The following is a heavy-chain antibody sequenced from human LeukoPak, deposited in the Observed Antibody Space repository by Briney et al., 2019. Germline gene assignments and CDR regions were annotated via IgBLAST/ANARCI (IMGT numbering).Heavy chain of an antibody. CDR2: MNPNSGNT. V-gene: IGHV1-8*02. CDR3: ARVGWGYSYGSVDY. D-gene: IGHD5-18*01. J-gene: IGHJ4*02. CDR1: GYTFTGYY. Sequence: GASVKVSCKASGYTFTGYYMHWVRQAPGQGLEWMGWMNPNSGNTGYAQKFQGRVTMTRNTSISTAYMELSSLRSEDTAVYYCARVGWGYSYGSVDYWGQGTLVTVSS.